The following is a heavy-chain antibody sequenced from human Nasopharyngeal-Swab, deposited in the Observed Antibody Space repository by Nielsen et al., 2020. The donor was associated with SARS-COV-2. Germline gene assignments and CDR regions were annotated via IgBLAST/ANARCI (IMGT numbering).Heavy chain of an antibody. CDR2: IGNSGANT. J-gene: IGHJ4*02. Sequence: VRQAPGQGLEWVSSIGNSGANTYYADSVKGRFTISRDNSKNTLYLQMNSLRAEDTAVYYCAKGLRSSSWYEDYWGQGTQVTVSS. CDR3: AKGLRSSSWYEDY. D-gene: IGHD6-13*01. V-gene: IGHV3-23*01.